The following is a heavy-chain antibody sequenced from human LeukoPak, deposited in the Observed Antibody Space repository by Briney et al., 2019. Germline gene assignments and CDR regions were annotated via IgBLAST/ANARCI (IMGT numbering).Heavy chain of an antibody. CDR2: INPSGGST. CDR3: ARDGFDFWSGYPRSYYYYMDV. J-gene: IGHJ6*03. D-gene: IGHD3-3*01. Sequence: GASVKVSCKASGYTFTSYYMHWVRQAPGQGLEWMGIINPSGGSTSYAQKFQGRVTMTRDTSTSTVYMELSSLRSEDTAVYYCARDGFDFWSGYPRSYYYYMDVWGKGTTVTVSS. CDR1: GYTFTSYY. V-gene: IGHV1-46*01.